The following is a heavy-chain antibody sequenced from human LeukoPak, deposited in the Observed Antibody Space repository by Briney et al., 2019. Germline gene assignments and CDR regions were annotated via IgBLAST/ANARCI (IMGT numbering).Heavy chain of an antibody. D-gene: IGHD3-22*01. CDR2: INAGNGNT. J-gene: IGHJ5*02. Sequence: ASVKVSCKASGHTFTSYAMHWVRQAPGQRLEWMGWINAGNGNTKYSQKFQGRVTITRDTSASTAYMELSSLRSEDTAVYYCARGRNYYDSSGYHPWGQGTLVTVSS. V-gene: IGHV1-3*01. CDR1: GHTFTSYA. CDR3: ARGRNYYDSSGYHP.